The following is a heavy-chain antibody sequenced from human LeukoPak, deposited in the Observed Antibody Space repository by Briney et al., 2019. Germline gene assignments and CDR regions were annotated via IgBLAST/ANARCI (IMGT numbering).Heavy chain of an antibody. V-gene: IGHV3-30*03. D-gene: IGHD3-22*01. J-gene: IGHJ5*02. CDR3: ARDLGQYYDTSDNWFDP. CDR1: GFTFSSYG. CDR2: ISYDGSNK. Sequence: PGGSLRLSCAASGFTFSSYGMHWVRQAPGKGLEWVAVISYDGSNKYYADSVKGRFTISRDNSKNTLCLQMNSLRAEDTAVYYCARDLGQYYDTSDNWFDPWGQGTLVTVSS.